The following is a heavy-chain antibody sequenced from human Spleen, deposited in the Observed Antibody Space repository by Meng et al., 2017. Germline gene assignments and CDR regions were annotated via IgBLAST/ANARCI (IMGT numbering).Heavy chain of an antibody. V-gene: IGHV3-74*01. Sequence: GESLKISCAASGFTFNDYWMHWVRQAPGKGLVWVSRLNRDGSSISYADSVKGRFTISRDNAKNTLYLQVDSLRAADTAVYYCARGYYDFWSGYSTYLLSYYYYGMDVWGQGTTVTVSS. D-gene: IGHD3-3*01. CDR1: GFTFNDYW. CDR2: LNRDGSSI. J-gene: IGHJ6*02. CDR3: ARGYYDFWSGYSTYLLSYYYYGMDV.